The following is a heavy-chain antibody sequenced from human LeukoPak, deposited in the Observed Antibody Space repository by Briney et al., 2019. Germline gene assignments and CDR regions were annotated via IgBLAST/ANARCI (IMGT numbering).Heavy chain of an antibody. CDR1: GYTFTSYA. CDR3: ARESSSWDNWFDP. V-gene: IGHV1-3*01. D-gene: IGHD6-13*01. J-gene: IGHJ5*02. Sequence: ASVKVSCKASGYTFTSYAMHWVRQAPGQRLEWMGWINAGNGNTKYSQKFQGRVTITRDTSASTAYMELSSLRSEDTAVYYCARESSSWDNWFDPWGQGTLVTVSP. CDR2: INAGNGNT.